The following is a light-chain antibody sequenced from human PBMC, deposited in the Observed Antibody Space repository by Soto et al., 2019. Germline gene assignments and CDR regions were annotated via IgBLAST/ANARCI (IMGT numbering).Light chain of an antibody. CDR1: QSVSSSY. CDR3: QQYGSSPPWT. V-gene: IGKV3-20*01. CDR2: GAS. Sequence: EIVLTQSPATLSFSPGERATLSCRASQSVSSSYLAWYQQKPGQAPRLLIYGASSRATGIPDRFSGSGSGTDFTLTISRLEPEDFAVYYCQQYGSSPPWTFGQGTKVDIK. J-gene: IGKJ1*01.